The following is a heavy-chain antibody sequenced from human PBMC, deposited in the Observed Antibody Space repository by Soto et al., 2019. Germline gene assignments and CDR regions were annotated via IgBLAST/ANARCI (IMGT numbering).Heavy chain of an antibody. D-gene: IGHD7-27*01. CDR2: IRSKANSYAT. CDR1: GFTFSGSA. CDR3: TRRYVGQSTGDSNYGMDV. J-gene: IGHJ6*02. Sequence: GGSLRLSCAASGFTFSGSAMHWVRQASGKGLEWVGPIRSKANSYATAYAASVKGRFTISRDDSKNTAYLQMNSLKTEDTAVYYCTRRYVGQSTGDSNYGMDVWGQGTTVTVSS. V-gene: IGHV3-73*01.